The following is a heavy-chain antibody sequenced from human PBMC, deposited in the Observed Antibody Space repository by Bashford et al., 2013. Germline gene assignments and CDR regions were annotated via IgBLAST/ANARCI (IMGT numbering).Heavy chain of an antibody. CDR1: GGSISSYY. CDR2: IYTSGST. Sequence: SETLSLTCTVSGGSISSYYWSWIRQPAGKGLEWIGRIYTSGSTDYNPSLKSRVSMSVDTSKNQFSLRLTSVTAADTAIYYCAREGRIVVGDGYYLDYWGQGALVTVSS. D-gene: IGHD3-22*01. CDR3: AREGRIVVGDGYYLDY. V-gene: IGHV4-4*07. J-gene: IGHJ4*02.